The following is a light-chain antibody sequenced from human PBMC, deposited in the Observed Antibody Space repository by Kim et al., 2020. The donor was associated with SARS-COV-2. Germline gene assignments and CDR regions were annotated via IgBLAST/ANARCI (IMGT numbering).Light chain of an antibody. CDR3: QAWDSSTAVV. J-gene: IGLJ2*01. V-gene: IGLV3-1*01. CDR1: KLGDKY. Sequence: VTPRKTASITGTGDKLGDKYACWYQQKPGQSPVLVIYQDSKRPSGIPERFSGSNSGNTATLTISGTQAMDEADYYCQAWDSSTAVVFGGGTKLTVL. CDR2: QDS.